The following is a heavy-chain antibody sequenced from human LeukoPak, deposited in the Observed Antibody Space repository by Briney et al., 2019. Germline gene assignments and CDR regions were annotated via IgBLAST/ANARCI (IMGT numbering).Heavy chain of an antibody. D-gene: IGHD1-1*01. CDR1: GYTFTSYD. Sequence: GASVKVSCKASGYTFTSYDINWVRQATGQGLEWMGWMNPNSANTGYAQKFQGRVTLTRNTSITTAYMELSSLRSEDTAVYYCARVYNPLVYYMTSGAKGPRSPSP. CDR3: ARVYNPLVYYMTS. J-gene: IGHJ6*03. CDR2: MNPNSANT. V-gene: IGHV1-8*03.